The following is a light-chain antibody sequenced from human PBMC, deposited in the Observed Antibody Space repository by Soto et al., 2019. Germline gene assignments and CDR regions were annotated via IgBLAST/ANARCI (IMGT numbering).Light chain of an antibody. CDR1: QSLLHSNGFSY. CDR3: MQGLQTLRT. Sequence: DIVMTQSPLSLPVTPGEPASISCRSSQSLLHSNGFSYLDLYLQKPGQSPQLLIYLGSNRASGVPDRFSGSGSGTDFTLKISRVEAEDVGVYCCMQGLQTLRTFGQGTKVDIK. J-gene: IGKJ1*01. V-gene: IGKV2-28*01. CDR2: LGS.